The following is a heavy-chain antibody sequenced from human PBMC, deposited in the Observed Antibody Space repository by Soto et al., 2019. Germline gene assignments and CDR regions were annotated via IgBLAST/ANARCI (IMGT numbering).Heavy chain of an antibody. CDR3: ARAEYYYDSSGSPTYYFDY. D-gene: IGHD3-22*01. V-gene: IGHV4-30-4*01. CDR2: IYYSGST. CDR1: GGSISSGDYY. J-gene: IGHJ4*02. Sequence: QVQLQESGPGLVKPSQTLSLTCTGSGGSISSGDYYWSWIRQPPGKGLEWSGYIYYSGSTYYNPSLKSRVTISVDTSKNQFSLKLSSVTAADTAVYYCARAEYYYDSSGSPTYYFDYWGQGTLVTVSS.